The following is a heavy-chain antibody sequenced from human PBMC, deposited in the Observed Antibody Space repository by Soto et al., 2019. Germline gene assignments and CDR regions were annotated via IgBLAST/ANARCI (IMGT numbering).Heavy chain of an antibody. CDR2: ISYDGSNK. V-gene: IGHV3-30-3*01. CDR3: ARIQGDSNYDYYYYYMDV. J-gene: IGHJ6*03. Sequence: GGSLRLSCAASGFTFSSYAMHWVRQAPGKGLEWVAVISYDGSNKYYADSVKGRFTISRDNAKKSLYLQMNSLRAEDTAVYYCARIQGDSNYDYYYYYMDVWGKGTTVTVSS. D-gene: IGHD4-4*01. CDR1: GFTFSSYA.